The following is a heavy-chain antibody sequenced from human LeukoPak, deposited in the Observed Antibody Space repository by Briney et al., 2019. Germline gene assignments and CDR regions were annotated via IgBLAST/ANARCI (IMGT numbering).Heavy chain of an antibody. D-gene: IGHD3-22*01. CDR2: IRYDGNNK. CDR3: ARAYYSDITDYPYIGY. Sequence: GGSLRLSCATSGXTFSTYGMHWVRQAPGKGLEWVAVIRYDGNNKFYVDSVRGRFTISRDNSKNTLYLQMNSLRAEDTAVYYCARAYYSDITDYPYIGYWGQGVLVTVSS. J-gene: IGHJ4*02. CDR1: GXTFSTYG. V-gene: IGHV3-33*01.